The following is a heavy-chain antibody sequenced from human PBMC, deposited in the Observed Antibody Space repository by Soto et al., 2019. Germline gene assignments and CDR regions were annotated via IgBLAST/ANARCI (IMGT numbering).Heavy chain of an antibody. J-gene: IGHJ4*01. V-gene: IGHV3-23*01. Sequence: GGSLRLSCAASGFTFSSHLMHWVRQAPGQGLEWVSGISGIGGGGSTFYTDSVKGRFTISRDNSKNTLYLQMSSLRVEDTAIYYCAQTWGSYLEVFDYWGHGTLVTVSS. CDR2: ISGIGGGGST. D-gene: IGHD3-16*02. CDR1: GFTFSSHL. CDR3: AQTWGSYLEVFDY.